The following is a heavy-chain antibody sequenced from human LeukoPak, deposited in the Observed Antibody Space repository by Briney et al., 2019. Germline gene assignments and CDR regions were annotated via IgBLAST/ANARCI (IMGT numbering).Heavy chain of an antibody. J-gene: IGHJ6*03. CDR2: IYTSGST. V-gene: IGHV4-4*09. CDR1: GGSISGYY. Sequence: PSETLSLTCTVSGGSISGYYWSWIRQPPGKGLEWNGYIYTSGSTNYNPSLKSRVTISVDTSKNQFSLKLSSVTAADTAVYYCARRSWLQLNLCYYYYMDVWGKGTTVTVSS. CDR3: ARRSWLQLNLCYYYYMDV. D-gene: IGHD5-24*01.